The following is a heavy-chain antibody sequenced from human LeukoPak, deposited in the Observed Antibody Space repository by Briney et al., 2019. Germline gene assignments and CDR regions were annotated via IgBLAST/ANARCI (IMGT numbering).Heavy chain of an antibody. CDR2: IYTTGST. CDR3: ARAPCSGGSCQDGLDY. Sequence: SETLSLTCTVSGGSISSGNYYWSWIRQPAGKGLEWIGRIYTTGSTNYNPSLKSRVTISVDTSKNQFSLRLNSVTAADTAVYYCARAPCSGGSCQDGLDYWGQGTLVTVSS. J-gene: IGHJ4*02. D-gene: IGHD2-15*01. CDR1: GGSISSGNYY. V-gene: IGHV4-61*02.